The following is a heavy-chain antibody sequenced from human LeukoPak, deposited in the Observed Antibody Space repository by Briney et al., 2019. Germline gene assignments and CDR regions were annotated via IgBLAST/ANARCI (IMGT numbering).Heavy chain of an antibody. D-gene: IGHD5-12*01. V-gene: IGHV4-61*01. Sequence: PSETLSLTCTVSGGSVSRDNYSWSWIRQPPGKGLEWIGYISYSGSTNYNPSLKSRVTISVDTSKNQFSLKLRSVTAADTAVYYCARGGSMDVWGQGTTVAVSS. CDR3: ARGGSMDV. J-gene: IGHJ6*02. CDR1: GGSVSRDNYS. CDR2: ISYSGST.